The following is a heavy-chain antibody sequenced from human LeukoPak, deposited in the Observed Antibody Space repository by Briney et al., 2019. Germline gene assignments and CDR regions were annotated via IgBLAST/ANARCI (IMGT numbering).Heavy chain of an antibody. Sequence: ASVKVSCKASGYTFTSYGISWVRQAPGQGLEWMGWISAYNGNTNYAQKLQDRVTMTTDTSTSTAYMELRSLRSDDTAVYYCARAVYSGYEVDYWGQGTLVTVSS. CDR1: GYTFTSYG. V-gene: IGHV1-18*01. CDR2: ISAYNGNT. J-gene: IGHJ4*02. CDR3: ARAVYSGYEVDY. D-gene: IGHD5-12*01.